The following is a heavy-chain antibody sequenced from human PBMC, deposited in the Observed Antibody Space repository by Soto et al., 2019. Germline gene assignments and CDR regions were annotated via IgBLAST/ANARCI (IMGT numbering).Heavy chain of an antibody. Sequence: QITLKESGPTLVKPTQPLTLTCTFSGFSLSTSGVGVGWIRQPPGKALEWLALIYWNDDKRYSPSLKSRLTITKDTSKNQVVLTMTNMDPVDTATYYCAHIRRHGDEDYWGQGTLVTVSS. CDR2: IYWNDDK. CDR1: GFSLSTSGVG. D-gene: IGHD4-17*01. CDR3: AHIRRHGDEDY. J-gene: IGHJ4*02. V-gene: IGHV2-5*01.